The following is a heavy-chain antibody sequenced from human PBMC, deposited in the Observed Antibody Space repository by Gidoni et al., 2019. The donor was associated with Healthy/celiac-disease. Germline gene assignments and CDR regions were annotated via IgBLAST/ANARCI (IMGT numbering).Heavy chain of an antibody. CDR1: GGSISSYY. CDR3: ARGGTYSSSWYYFDY. Sequence: QVQLQESGPGLVKPSETLSLTCTVSGGSISSYYWSWSRQPPGKGLEWIGYIDYSGSTNYNPSLKSRVTISVDTSQNQFSLKLSSVTAADTAVYYCARGGTYSSSWYYFDYWGQGTLVTVSS. J-gene: IGHJ4*02. D-gene: IGHD6-13*01. V-gene: IGHV4-59*01. CDR2: IDYSGST.